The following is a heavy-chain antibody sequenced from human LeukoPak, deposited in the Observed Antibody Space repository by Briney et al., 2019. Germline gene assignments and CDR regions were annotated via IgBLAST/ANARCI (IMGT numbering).Heavy chain of an antibody. CDR3: AREVARGWFDP. D-gene: IGHD5-12*01. J-gene: IGHJ5*02. CDR2: IGTAGDT. V-gene: IGHV3-13*01. CDR1: GFTFSSYD. Sequence: GGSPRLSCAASGFTFSSYDMHWVRQATGKGLEWVSAIGTAGDTYYPGSVKGRFTISRENAKNSLYLQMNSLRAGDTAVYYCAREVARGWFDPWGQGTLVTVSS.